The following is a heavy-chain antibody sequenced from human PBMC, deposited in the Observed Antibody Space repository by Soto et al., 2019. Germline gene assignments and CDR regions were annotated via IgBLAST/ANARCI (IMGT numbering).Heavy chain of an antibody. V-gene: IGHV3-21*01. D-gene: IGHD2-21*02. CDR1: GFTFSSFA. CDR2: IGTRSDI. Sequence: PGGSLRLSCAASGFTFSSFAMHWVRQSPGKGLEWVSSIGTRSDIYYADSVKGRFTISRDNAKNSLSLQMNGLRAEDTGVYYCAREETAWPLAYGLDVWGQGTTVTVSS. CDR3: AREETAWPLAYGLDV. J-gene: IGHJ6*02.